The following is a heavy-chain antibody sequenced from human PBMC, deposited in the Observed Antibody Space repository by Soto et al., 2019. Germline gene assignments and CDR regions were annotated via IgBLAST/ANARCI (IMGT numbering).Heavy chain of an antibody. CDR2: IYYSGST. V-gene: IGHV4-59*01. Sequence: TLSLTCTVSGGSISSYYWSWIRQPPGKGLEWIGYIYYSGSTNYNPSLKSRVTISVDTSKNQFSLKLSSVTAADTAVYYCAKLVRDGYNRDNHRYHDYWGQGTLVTVSS. D-gene: IGHD5-12*01. CDR3: AKLVRDGYNRDNHRYHDY. J-gene: IGHJ4*02. CDR1: GGSISSYY.